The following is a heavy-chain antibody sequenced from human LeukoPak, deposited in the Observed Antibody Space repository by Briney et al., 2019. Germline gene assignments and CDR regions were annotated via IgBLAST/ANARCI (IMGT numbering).Heavy chain of an antibody. CDR1: GYTFTSYA. J-gene: IGHJ4*02. Sequence: ASVKVSCKASGYTFTSYAMHWVRQAPGQRLEWMGWINAGNGNTKYSQRFQGRVTITRDTSASTAYMELSSLRSEDTAVYYCARDWFPRVVVTAPPFGYWGQGTLVTVSS. V-gene: IGHV1-3*01. D-gene: IGHD2-21*02. CDR2: INAGNGNT. CDR3: ARDWFPRVVVTAPPFGY.